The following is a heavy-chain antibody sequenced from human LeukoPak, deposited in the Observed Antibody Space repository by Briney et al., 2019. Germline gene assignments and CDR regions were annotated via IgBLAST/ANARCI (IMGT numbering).Heavy chain of an antibody. J-gene: IGHJ3*02. Sequence: ASVKVSCKASGYTFTGYYMHWVRQAPGQGPEWMGWINPNSGGTNYAQKFQGRVTMTRDTSISTAYMELSRLRSDDTAVYYCAGGWELLYDAFDIWGQGTMVTVSS. CDR2: INPNSGGT. D-gene: IGHD1-26*01. CDR3: AGGWELLYDAFDI. CDR1: GYTFTGYY. V-gene: IGHV1-2*02.